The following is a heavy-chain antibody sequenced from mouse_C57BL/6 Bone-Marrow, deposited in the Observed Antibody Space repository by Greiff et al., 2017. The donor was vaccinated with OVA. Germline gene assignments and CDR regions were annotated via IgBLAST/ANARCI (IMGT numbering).Heavy chain of an antibody. CDR1: GFPFSDYY. J-gene: IGHJ3*01. V-gene: IGHV5-12*01. CDR2: ISNGGGST. D-gene: IGHD1-1*01. CDR3: ARHGSNPWFAY. Sequence: EVQGVESGGGLVQPGGSLNLSCAASGFPFSDYYMYWVRQTPEKRLEWVAYISNGGGSTYYPDTVKGRFTISRDNAKNTLSLQMSRLKSEDTAMYYCARHGSNPWFAYWGQGTLVTVSA.